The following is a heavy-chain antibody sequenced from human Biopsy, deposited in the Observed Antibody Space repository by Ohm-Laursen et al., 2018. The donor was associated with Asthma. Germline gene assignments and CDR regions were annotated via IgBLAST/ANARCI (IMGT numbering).Heavy chain of an antibody. D-gene: IGHD2-2*01. V-gene: IGHV1-69*13. CDR1: GGTFNTYV. CDR3: ARKAGSCISRTCYSLDF. J-gene: IGHJ4*02. CDR2: INSVFGTT. Sequence: SVNVSCKSLGGTFNTYVIGWVRQAPGQGLEWMGGINSVFGTTTYPQKFQDRVTVTADDSTSTVYMELSSLRSEDTAVYYCARKAGSCISRTCYSLDFWGQGTLVTVSS.